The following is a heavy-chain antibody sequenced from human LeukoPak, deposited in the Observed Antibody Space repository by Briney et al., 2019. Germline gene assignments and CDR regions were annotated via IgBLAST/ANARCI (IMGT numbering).Heavy chain of an antibody. D-gene: IGHD3-22*01. J-gene: IGHJ4*02. CDR3: ARATHYYESSGYDY. Sequence: GGSLRLSCAASGFTFSSYSMSWVRQAPGKGLEWVSGINWNGGSTGYADSVKGRFTISRDNAKNSLYLQMNSLRAEDTALYYCARATHYYESSGYDYWGQGTLVTVSS. V-gene: IGHV3-20*04. CDR1: GFTFSSYS. CDR2: INWNGGST.